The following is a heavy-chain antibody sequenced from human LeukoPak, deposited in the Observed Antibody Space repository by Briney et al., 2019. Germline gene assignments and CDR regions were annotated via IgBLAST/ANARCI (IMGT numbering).Heavy chain of an antibody. D-gene: IGHD3-22*01. V-gene: IGHV1-24*01. Sequence: GASVKVSCKVSGYTLTELSMHWVRQAPGKGLEWMGGFDPEDGETIYAQKFQGRVTMTEDTSTDTAYMELSRLRSEDTAVYYCATGGPPTMSSTQDAFDIWGQGTMVTVSS. CDR2: FDPEDGET. CDR1: GYTLTELS. CDR3: ATGGPPTMSSTQDAFDI. J-gene: IGHJ3*02.